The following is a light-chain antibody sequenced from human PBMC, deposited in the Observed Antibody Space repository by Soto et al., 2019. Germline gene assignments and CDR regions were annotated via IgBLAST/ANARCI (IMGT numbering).Light chain of an antibody. Sequence: EIVLTQSPGTLSLSPGERGTLSCRASQSVTSNYLAWYQQKPGQAPRLLIFGASNRATGIPDRFSGSGSGTDFTLTISRLDPEDFAFYYCQQYSSSPRTFGQGTKLEI. J-gene: IGKJ2*01. CDR1: QSVTSNY. V-gene: IGKV3-20*01. CDR3: QQYSSSPRT. CDR2: GAS.